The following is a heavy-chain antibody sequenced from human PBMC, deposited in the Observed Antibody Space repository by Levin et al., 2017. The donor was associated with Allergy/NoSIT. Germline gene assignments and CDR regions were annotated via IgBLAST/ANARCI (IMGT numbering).Heavy chain of an antibody. J-gene: IGHJ4*02. Sequence: KPGESLKISCSASGFTFNIYTMNWVRQAPGKGLEWISFISTNSAYIFYADSVRGRFTISRDNAKGSLYLQMNSLRADDTAIYYCARGPEVWGQGTPVTVSS. CDR3: ARGPEV. V-gene: IGHV3-21*01. CDR1: GFTFNIYT. CDR2: ISTNSAYI.